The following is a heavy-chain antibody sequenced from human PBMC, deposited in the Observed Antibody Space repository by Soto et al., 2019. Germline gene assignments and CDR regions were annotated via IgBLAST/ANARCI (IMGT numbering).Heavy chain of an antibody. CDR1: GFTFSTYN. Sequence: GGSLRLSCAASGFTFSTYNMNWVRQAPGKGLEWVSYISSSSGTIYYADSVKGRFTISRDNAKNSLYLQMNSLRAEDTAVYYCARDALRLYYWGQGTLVTVSS. V-gene: IGHV3-48*01. J-gene: IGHJ4*02. D-gene: IGHD3-3*01. CDR3: ARDALRLYY. CDR2: ISSSSGTI.